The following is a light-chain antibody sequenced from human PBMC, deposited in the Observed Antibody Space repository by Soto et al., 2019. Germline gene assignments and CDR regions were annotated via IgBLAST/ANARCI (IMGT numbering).Light chain of an antibody. CDR1: QIVSSSY. Sequence: ERRPITCETIQIVSSSYLAWYQQKPGLAPRLLIYDASSRATGIPDRFRGSGPGTDFSLTIRRLQSDDFAAYYSQEYNNWAPWTVGQGTKVDIK. CDR3: QEYNNWAPWT. V-gene: IGKV3D-20*01. J-gene: IGKJ1*01. CDR2: DAS.